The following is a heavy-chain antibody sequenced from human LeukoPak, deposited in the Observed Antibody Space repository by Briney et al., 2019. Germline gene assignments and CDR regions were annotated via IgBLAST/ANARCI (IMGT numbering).Heavy chain of an antibody. CDR2: IYYSGST. D-gene: IGHD3-16*02. V-gene: IGHV4-30-4*01. CDR1: GGSISSGDYY. J-gene: IGHJ4*02. Sequence: KPSETLSLTCTVSGGSISSGDYYWSWIRQPPGKGLEWIGYIYYSGSTYYNPSLKSRVTISVDTSKNQFSLKLSSVTAADTAVYYCASYPPGSPVDYWGQGTLVTVSS. CDR3: ASYPPGSPVDY.